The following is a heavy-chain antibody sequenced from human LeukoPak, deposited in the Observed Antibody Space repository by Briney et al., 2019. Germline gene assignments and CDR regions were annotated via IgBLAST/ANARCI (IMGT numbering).Heavy chain of an antibody. J-gene: IGHJ6*02. CDR2: ISGDGGST. D-gene: IGHD3-9*01. V-gene: IGHV3-43*02. CDR3: ASGFDSYYYGMDV. CDR1: GFTFDDHA. Sequence: PGGSLRLSCAASGFTFDDHAMHWVRQAPGKGLEWVSLISGDGGSTYYADSVKGRFTISRDNSKNSLYLQMNSLRTEDTALYYCASGFDSYYYGMDVWGQGTTVTVSS.